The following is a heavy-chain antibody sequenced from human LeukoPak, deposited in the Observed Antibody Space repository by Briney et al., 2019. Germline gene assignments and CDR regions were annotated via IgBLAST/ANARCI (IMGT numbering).Heavy chain of an antibody. CDR1: GGSFSGYY. V-gene: IGHV4-34*01. J-gene: IGHJ4*02. CDR2: INHSGST. Sequence: PSETLSLTCAVYGGSFSGYYWSWIRQPPGKGLEWIGEINHSGSTNYNPSLKSRVTISVDTSKNQFSLKLSSVTAADTAVYYCAAVGRDGYSLDYWGQGTLVTVSS. CDR3: AAVGRDGYSLDY. D-gene: IGHD4-4*01.